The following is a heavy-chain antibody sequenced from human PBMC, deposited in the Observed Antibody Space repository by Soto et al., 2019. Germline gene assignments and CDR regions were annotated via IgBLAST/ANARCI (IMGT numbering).Heavy chain of an antibody. CDR3: ARDRSRSSGYYTFDY. CDR2: INPNSGGT. J-gene: IGHJ4*02. CDR1: GYTFTGYY. Sequence: GASVKVSCKASGYTFTGYYMHWVRQAPGQGLEWMGWINPNSGGTNYAQKFQGRVTMTRDTSISTAYMELSRLRSDDTAVYYCARDRSRSSGYYTFDYWGQGTLVTVSS. D-gene: IGHD3-22*01. V-gene: IGHV1-2*02.